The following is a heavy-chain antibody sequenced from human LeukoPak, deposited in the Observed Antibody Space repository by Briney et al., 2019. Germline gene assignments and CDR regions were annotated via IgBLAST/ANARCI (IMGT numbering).Heavy chain of an antibody. CDR3: ARVLGLTFDY. V-gene: IGHV3-21*01. D-gene: IGHD2-15*01. J-gene: IGHJ4*02. CDR1: GFTFSSYW. Sequence: SGGSLRLSCAASGFTFSSYWMSWVRQAPGKGLEWVSSISSSSSYIYYADSVKGRFTISRDNAKNSLYLQMNSLRAEDTAVYYCARVLGLTFDYWGQGTLVTVSS. CDR2: ISSSSSYI.